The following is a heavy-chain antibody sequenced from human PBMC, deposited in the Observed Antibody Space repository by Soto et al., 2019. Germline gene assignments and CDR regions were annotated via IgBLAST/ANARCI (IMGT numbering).Heavy chain of an antibody. CDR1: GGTFSSYA. CDR3: AREGRYDYSTANWFDP. J-gene: IGHJ5*02. Sequence: QVQLVQSGAEVKKPGSSVKVSCKASGGTFSSYAISWVRQAPGQGLEWMGGIIPIFGTANYAQKFQGRVTITADESTSTAYMELSSLRSEDTAVYCCAREGRYDYSTANWFDPWGQGTLVTVSS. CDR2: IIPIFGTA. D-gene: IGHD4-4*01. V-gene: IGHV1-69*01.